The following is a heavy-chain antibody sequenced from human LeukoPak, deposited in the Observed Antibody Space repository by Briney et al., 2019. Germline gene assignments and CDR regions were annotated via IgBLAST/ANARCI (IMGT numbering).Heavy chain of an antibody. CDR3: AREGGYSGSYRDCYFDY. CDR2: ISYDGSNK. CDR1: GFTFSSYA. Sequence: GGSLRLSCAASGFTFSSYAMHWVRQAPGKGLGWVAVISYDGSNKYYADSVKGRFTIYRANSKTRLYLHMNSLRAQARPVYYCAREGGYSGSYRDCYFDYWGQGTLVTVSS. D-gene: IGHD1-26*01. V-gene: IGHV3-30*04. J-gene: IGHJ4*02.